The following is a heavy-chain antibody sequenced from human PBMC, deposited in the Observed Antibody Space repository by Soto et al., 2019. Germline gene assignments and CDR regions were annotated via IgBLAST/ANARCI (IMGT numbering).Heavy chain of an antibody. D-gene: IGHD1-1*01. CDR3: ATGDTGGAFDI. V-gene: IGHV4-30-4*02. CDR1: GSSISSGYYY. Sequence: PXETLSLPWPSSGSSISSGYYYWSWIRQPPGKGLEWIGYIYYSGSTYYNPSLKSRVTISVDTSKNQFSLKLSSVTAADPAVYHCATGDTGGAFDICGQGTMVTVSS. J-gene: IGHJ3*02. CDR2: IYYSGST.